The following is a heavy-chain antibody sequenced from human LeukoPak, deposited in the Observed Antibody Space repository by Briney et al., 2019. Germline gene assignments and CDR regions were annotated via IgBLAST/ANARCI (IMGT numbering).Heavy chain of an antibody. CDR3: ARVGGSGSYYNVYDY. V-gene: IGHV4-34*01. J-gene: IGHJ4*02. CDR2: INHSGST. D-gene: IGHD3-10*01. Sequence: SETLSLTCAVYGGSFSGYYWSWIRQPPGKGLEWIGEINHSGSTNYNPSLKSRVTISVDTSKNQFSLKLSSVTAADTAVYYCARVGGSGSYYNVYDYWGQGTLVTVSS. CDR1: GGSFSGYY.